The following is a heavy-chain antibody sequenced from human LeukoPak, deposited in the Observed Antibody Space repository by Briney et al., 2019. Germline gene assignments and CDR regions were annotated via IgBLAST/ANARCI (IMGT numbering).Heavy chain of an antibody. Sequence: GGSLRLSCAASGFTFSRDGMYWVRQAPGKGLEWVAVISYDGSNKYYADSVKGRFTISRDNSKNTLYLQMNSLRAEDTAVYYCAKEDTDWGQGTLVTVSS. J-gene: IGHJ4*02. V-gene: IGHV3-30*18. CDR1: GFTFSRDG. CDR3: AKEDTD. CDR2: ISYDGSNK.